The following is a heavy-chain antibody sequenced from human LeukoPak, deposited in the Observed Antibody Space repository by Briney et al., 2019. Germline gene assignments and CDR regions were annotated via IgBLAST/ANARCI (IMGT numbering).Heavy chain of an antibody. J-gene: IGHJ6*04. V-gene: IGHV3-21*01. Sequence: GGSLRLSCAASGFTFTSYNMNWVRQAPGKGLEWVSSISTSSSYIYYADSVRGRFTISRDNAKNSLYLQMNSLRAEDTAVYYCAELGITMIGGVWGKGTTVTISS. CDR1: GFTFTSYN. D-gene: IGHD3-10*02. CDR3: AELGITMIGGV. CDR2: ISTSSSYI.